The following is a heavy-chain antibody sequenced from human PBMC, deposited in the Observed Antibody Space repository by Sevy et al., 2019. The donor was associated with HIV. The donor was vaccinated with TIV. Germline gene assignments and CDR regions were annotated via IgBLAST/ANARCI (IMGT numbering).Heavy chain of an antibody. V-gene: IGHV3-15*01. CDR3: VAGTGSSDFDY. Sequence: GGSLRLSCAASGFTFREAWMSWVRQAPGKGLEWVGRIKSKTDAATRDFAAPVRGRFSISRDDSANTVYLVMNNLKPVDTGVYYRVAGTGSSDFDYWGQGTLVTVSS. D-gene: IGHD1-26*01. CDR2: IKSKTDAATR. CDR1: GFTFREAW. J-gene: IGHJ4*02.